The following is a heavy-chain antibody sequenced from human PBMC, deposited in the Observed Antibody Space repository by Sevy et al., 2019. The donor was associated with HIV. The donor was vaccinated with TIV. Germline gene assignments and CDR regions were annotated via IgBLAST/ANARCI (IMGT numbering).Heavy chain of an antibody. CDR2: TSYSGTT. CDR3: ARLRWDVVDAPGATPGCYFDS. J-gene: IGHJ4*02. Sequence: SETLSLTCSVSGDSINNYYWSWIRQPPGKGLEWIGYTSYSGTTNYSPSLKRRVDISVDTSIHQFPLKINSVTAADTAVYYCARLRWDVVDAPGATPGCYFDSWGQGILVTVSS. CDR1: GDSINNYY. D-gene: IGHD2-2*02. V-gene: IGHV4-59*12.